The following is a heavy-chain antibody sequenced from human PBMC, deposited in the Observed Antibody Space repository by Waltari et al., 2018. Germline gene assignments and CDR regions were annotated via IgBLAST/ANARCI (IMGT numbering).Heavy chain of an antibody. CDR2: IWYDGSNK. V-gene: IGHV3-33*01. CDR3: AREALNWAHFDY. CDR1: GFTFSSYG. Sequence: QVQLVESGGGVVQPGRSLRLSCAASGFTFSSYGMHWVRQAPGKGGEWVGGIWYDGSNKYYADSVKGRFTISRDKSKNTLYLQMNSLRAEDTAVYYCAREALNWAHFDYWGQGTLVTVSS. J-gene: IGHJ4*02. D-gene: IGHD3-16*01.